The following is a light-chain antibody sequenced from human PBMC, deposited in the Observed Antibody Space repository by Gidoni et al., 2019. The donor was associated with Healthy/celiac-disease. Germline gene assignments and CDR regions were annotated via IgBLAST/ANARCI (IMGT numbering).Light chain of an antibody. CDR3: EQSYSTPWK. CDR1: QSMSSY. V-gene: IGKV1-39*01. J-gene: IGKJ1*01. CDR2: AAS. Sequence: DIQMPQSPSSLSASVGDRVTITCRASQSMSSYLNWYQQKPGKAPKLLIYAASRLQRGVPARFSGSGSGTDFTLTISSLRPEDFATYYCEQSYSTPWKFGQGTKVEIK.